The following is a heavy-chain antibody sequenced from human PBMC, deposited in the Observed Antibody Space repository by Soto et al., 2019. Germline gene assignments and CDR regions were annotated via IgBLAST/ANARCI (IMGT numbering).Heavy chain of an antibody. Sequence: EVHLVESGGGLVQPGGSLRLSCAVSGFTFSNFWMSWVRQAPGKGPEWVANIKHDGSEQYYVDSVKGRFTISRDNAKNSVSLQMSSLRGDDTAVYYCAREGACGGGGCYTGLENWGQGTLVTVSS. CDR1: GFTFSNFW. J-gene: IGHJ4*02. D-gene: IGHD2-15*01. V-gene: IGHV3-7*01. CDR2: IKHDGSEQ. CDR3: AREGACGGGGCYTGLEN.